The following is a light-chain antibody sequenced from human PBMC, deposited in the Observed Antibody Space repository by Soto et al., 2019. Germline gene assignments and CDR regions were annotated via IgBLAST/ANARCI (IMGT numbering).Light chain of an antibody. CDR3: TSYASGSSHVV. J-gene: IGLJ2*01. CDR1: SSGIGGYDY. Sequence: QSVLTQPASVSGSPGQSITLSCTGTSSGIGGYDYASWYQRHPGKSPKLIIYDVNNQPSGVSNRFSGSKSGNTASLTISGLQAEDEADYYCTSYASGSSHVVFGGGTKLTVL. CDR2: DVN. V-gene: IGLV2-14*01.